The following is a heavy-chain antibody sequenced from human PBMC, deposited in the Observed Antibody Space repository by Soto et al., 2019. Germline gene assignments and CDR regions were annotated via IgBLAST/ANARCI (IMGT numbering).Heavy chain of an antibody. D-gene: IGHD6-13*01. CDR1: GFNFSSYA. V-gene: IGHV3-23*01. CDR3: AKDVPPGYRSSRSDY. J-gene: IGHJ4*02. CDR2: ISGSGGST. Sequence: PGGSLRLSCAASGFNFSSYAMSWVRQTPGKGLEWVSAISGSGGSTYYADSVKGRFTISRDNSKSTLYLQMNSLRAEDSAVYYCAKDVPPGYRSSRSDYWGQGALVTVSS.